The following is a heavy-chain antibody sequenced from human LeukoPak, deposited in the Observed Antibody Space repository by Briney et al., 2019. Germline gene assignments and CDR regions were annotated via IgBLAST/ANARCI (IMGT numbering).Heavy chain of an antibody. CDR2: ISSSSSHT. CDR3: ARVGSIAAAGTPDY. J-gene: IGHJ4*02. V-gene: IGHV3-11*06. CDR1: GFTFSDYY. Sequence: GGSLRLSCAASGFTFSDYYMSWIRQAPGKGLEWVSYISSSSSHTTYADSVKGRFTISRDNAKNSLSLQVNSLRADDTAVYYCARVGSIAAAGTPDYWGQGTLVTVSS. D-gene: IGHD6-13*01.